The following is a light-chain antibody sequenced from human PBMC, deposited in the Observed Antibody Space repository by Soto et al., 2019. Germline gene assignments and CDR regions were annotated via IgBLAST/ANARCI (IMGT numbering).Light chain of an antibody. CDR2: GAF. CDR3: QYYGNSPLT. V-gene: IGKV3-20*01. Sequence: EILLTQSTGTLPLSQGERTPLKSRLSQSISTSSLAWYRQKPGQAPRLLIYGAFNRATGIPDRFSGGGSGTHFTLTISRLEPEDFPVYYCQYYGNSPLTFGQGTKVDIK. CDR1: QSISTSS. J-gene: IGKJ1*01.